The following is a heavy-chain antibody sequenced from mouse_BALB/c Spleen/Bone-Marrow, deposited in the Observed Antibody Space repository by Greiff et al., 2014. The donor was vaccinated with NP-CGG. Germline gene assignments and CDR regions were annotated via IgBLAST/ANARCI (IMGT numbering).Heavy chain of an antibody. CDR3: ARKDYGYNYVMDY. J-gene: IGHJ4*01. CDR1: GYTFTEYT. CDR2: VNPNSGGT. D-gene: IGHD1-2*01. V-gene: IGHV1-18*01. Sequence: EVQRVESGPELVKPGASVKISCKTSGYTFTEYTMHWVKQSHGKSLEWIGGVNPNSGGTIYNQKFKGKATLTVDKSSSTAYMELRSLXXDDSAVYYCARKDYGYNYVMDYWGQGTSVTVSS.